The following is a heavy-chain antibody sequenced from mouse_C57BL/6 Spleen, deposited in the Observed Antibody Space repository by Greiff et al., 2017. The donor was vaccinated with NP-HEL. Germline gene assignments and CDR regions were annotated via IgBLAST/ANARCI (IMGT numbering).Heavy chain of an antibody. V-gene: IGHV1-69*01. Sequence: QVQLQQPGAELVMPGASVKLSCKASGYTFTSYWMPWVKQRPGQGLEWIGEIDPSDSYTNYNQKFKGKSTLTVDKSSSTAYMQLSSLTSEDSAVYYCARAVYDGYYWYFDVWGTGTTVTVSS. D-gene: IGHD2-3*01. CDR1: GYTFTSYW. CDR3: ARAVYDGYYWYFDV. CDR2: IDPSDSYT. J-gene: IGHJ1*03.